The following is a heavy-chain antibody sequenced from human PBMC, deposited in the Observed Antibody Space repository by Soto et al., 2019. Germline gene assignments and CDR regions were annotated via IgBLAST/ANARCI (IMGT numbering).Heavy chain of an antibody. D-gene: IGHD3-10*01. Sequence: EVQLVESGGGLVQPGGSLRLSCAASGFTFSSYSMNWVRQAPGKGLEWVSYISSSSSTIYYADSVKGRFTISRDNAKNSLYLQMNSLRDEDTAVYYCARDTVDWFGEVHDYWGQGTLVTVSS. CDR1: GFTFSSYS. V-gene: IGHV3-48*02. CDR3: ARDTVDWFGEVHDY. CDR2: ISSSSSTI. J-gene: IGHJ4*02.